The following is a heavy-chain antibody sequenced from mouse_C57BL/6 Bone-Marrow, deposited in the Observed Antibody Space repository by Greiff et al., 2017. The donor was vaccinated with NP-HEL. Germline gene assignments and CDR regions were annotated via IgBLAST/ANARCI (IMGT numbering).Heavy chain of an antibody. V-gene: IGHV5-4*01. CDR3: AKEAQCDYPFAY. Sequence: EVHLVESGGGLVKPGGSLKLSCAASGFTFSSYAMSWVRQTPEKRLEWVATISDGGSYTYYPDNVKGRFTFSRDNAQNNLYLPMSNLKSEDTAMFSGAKEAQCDYPFAYGGQGTLITVSA. D-gene: IGHD2-4*01. J-gene: IGHJ3*01. CDR1: GFTFSSYA. CDR2: ISDGGSYT.